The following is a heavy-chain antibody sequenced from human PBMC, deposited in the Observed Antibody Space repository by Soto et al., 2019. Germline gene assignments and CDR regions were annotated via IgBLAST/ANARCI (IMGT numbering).Heavy chain of an antibody. CDR1: GFTFSSYA. CDR3: AKDPRKGSTVTTFDY. CDR2: ISGSGGST. Sequence: GGSLRLSCAASGFTFSSYAMSWVRQAPGKGLEWVSAISGSGGSTYYADSVKGRFTISRDNSKNTLYLQMNSLRAEDTAVYYCAKDPRKGSTVTTFDYWGQGTLVTAPQ. V-gene: IGHV3-23*01. J-gene: IGHJ4*02. D-gene: IGHD4-17*01.